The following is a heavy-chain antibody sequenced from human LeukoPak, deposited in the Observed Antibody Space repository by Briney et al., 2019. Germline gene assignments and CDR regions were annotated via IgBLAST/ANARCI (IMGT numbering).Heavy chain of an antibody. V-gene: IGHV3-53*01. D-gene: IGHD2-21*02. CDR1: GFTVSSNY. Sequence: GGSLRLSCAASGFTVSSNYMSWVRQAPGKGLEWVSVIYSGGSTYYADSVKGRFTISRDNSKNSLFLQMHSLRADDTAVYYCARGRRDCSGDCYVAFDIWGQGTMVTVSS. CDR3: ARGRRDCSGDCYVAFDI. J-gene: IGHJ3*02. CDR2: IYSGGST.